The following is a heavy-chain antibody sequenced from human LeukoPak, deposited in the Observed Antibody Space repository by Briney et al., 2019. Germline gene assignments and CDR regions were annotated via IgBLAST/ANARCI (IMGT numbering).Heavy chain of an antibody. CDR3: ARERGITMVRGVEH. V-gene: IGHV3-30*19. Sequence: PGGSLRLSCAASGFTFSSYGMHWVRQAPGKGLEWVTFISYDGSNQYYADSVKGRFTISRDNSKNTLYLQMNSLRAEDTALYYCARERGITMVRGVEHWGQGTLVTVSS. J-gene: IGHJ4*02. D-gene: IGHD3-10*01. CDR1: GFTFSSYG. CDR2: ISYDGSNQ.